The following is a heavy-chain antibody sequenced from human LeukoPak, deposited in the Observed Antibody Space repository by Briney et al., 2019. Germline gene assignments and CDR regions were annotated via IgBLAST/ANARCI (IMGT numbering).Heavy chain of an antibody. CDR1: GFTVSSNY. D-gene: IGHD3-10*01. V-gene: IGHV3-53*01. Sequence: PGGSLRLSCAASGFTVSSNYMSWVRQAPGKGLEWVSVIYSGGSTYYADSVKGRFTISRDNAKNSLYLQMNSLRAEDTAVYYCARTVRGPAADLDYWGQGTLVTVSS. CDR3: ARTVRGPAADLDY. J-gene: IGHJ4*02. CDR2: IYSGGST.